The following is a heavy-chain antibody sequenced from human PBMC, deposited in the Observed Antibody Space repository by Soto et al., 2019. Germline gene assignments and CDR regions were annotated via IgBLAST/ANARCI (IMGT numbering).Heavy chain of an antibody. CDR2: ISNGGGSK. J-gene: IGHJ3*02. Sequence: PVGSLRLSCAASGFSFSSYAMSWVRQAPGKGLEWVSAISNGGGSKYYADSVKGRFTVSRDNSRYIMYLQMNSLRDEDAAVYYCAKGVGYRIAFDIWGPGTMVTVSS. V-gene: IGHV3-23*01. CDR1: GFSFSSYA. D-gene: IGHD1-26*01. CDR3: AKGVGYRIAFDI.